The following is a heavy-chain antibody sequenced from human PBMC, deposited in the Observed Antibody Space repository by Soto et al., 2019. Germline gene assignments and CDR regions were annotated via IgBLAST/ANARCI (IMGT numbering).Heavy chain of an antibody. Sequence: LRLSCAASGFTFSSYSMNWVRQAPGKGLEWVSYISSSSSTIYYADSVKGRFTISRDNAKNSLYLQMNSLRAEDTAVYYCARDIRAYDFWSGYYMVVWGKGTTVTVSS. V-gene: IGHV3-48*01. J-gene: IGHJ6*04. CDR1: GFTFSSYS. CDR2: ISSSSSTI. D-gene: IGHD3-3*01. CDR3: ARDIRAYDFWSGYYMVV.